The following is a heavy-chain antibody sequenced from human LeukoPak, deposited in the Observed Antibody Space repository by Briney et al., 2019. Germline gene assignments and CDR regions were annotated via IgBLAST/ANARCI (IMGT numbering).Heavy chain of an antibody. D-gene: IGHD3-3*01. Sequence: ASVKVSRKASGYTFTSYGISWVRQAPGQGLEWMGWISAYNGNTNYAQKLQGRVTMTTDTSTSTAYMELRSLRSDDTAVYYCARWDFWSGYYTGADYWGQGTLVTVSS. V-gene: IGHV1-18*01. CDR2: ISAYNGNT. CDR1: GYTFTSYG. CDR3: ARWDFWSGYYTGADY. J-gene: IGHJ4*02.